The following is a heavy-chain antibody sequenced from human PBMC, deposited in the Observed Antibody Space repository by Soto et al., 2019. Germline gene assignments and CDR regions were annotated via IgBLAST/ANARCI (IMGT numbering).Heavy chain of an antibody. Sequence: EVQLLESGGGLVQPGESLRLSCVASGFTFSSYAMSWVRQAPGKGLEWVSAISGSGGSTYYADSVKGRFTISRDNSKNTRYLQMNSLRVEDTAVYYCAKGYPGGYGMDVWGQGTTVTVSS. D-gene: IGHD5-18*01. J-gene: IGHJ6*02. V-gene: IGHV3-23*01. CDR1: GFTFSSYA. CDR2: ISGSGGST. CDR3: AKGYPGGYGMDV.